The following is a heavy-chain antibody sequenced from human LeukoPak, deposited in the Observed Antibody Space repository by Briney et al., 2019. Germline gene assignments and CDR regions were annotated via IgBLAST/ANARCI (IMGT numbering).Heavy chain of an antibody. CDR2: IYYSGST. Sequence: SQTLSLTCTVSGGSVTSDYYYWSWIRQHPGRGLEWIGYIYYSGSTYYNPSLKSRVTISVDTSKTQFSLKLSSVPAADTAVYYCATHYYYYMDVWGKGTTVTVSS. CDR1: GGSVTSDYYY. CDR3: ATHYYYYMDV. J-gene: IGHJ6*03. V-gene: IGHV4-31*03.